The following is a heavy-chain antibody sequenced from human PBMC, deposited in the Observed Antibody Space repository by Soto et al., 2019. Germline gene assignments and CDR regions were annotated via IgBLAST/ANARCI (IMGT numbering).Heavy chain of an antibody. CDR2: IDWDDDK. CDR3: AKTGTDGSWFDP. D-gene: IGHD1-1*01. CDR1: GFSLSTSGMR. J-gene: IGHJ5*02. V-gene: IGHV2-70*04. Sequence: SGPTLVNPTQTLTLTCTFSGFSLSTSGMRVSWIRQPPGKALEWLARIDWDDDKYYRTSLKSRLTISKDTSKNQVVLTVTNMDPVDTATYYCAKTGTDGSWFDPWGQGTLVTVS.